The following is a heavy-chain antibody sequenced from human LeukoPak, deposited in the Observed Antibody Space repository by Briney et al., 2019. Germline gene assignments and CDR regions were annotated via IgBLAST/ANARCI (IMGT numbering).Heavy chain of an antibody. CDR2: IYYSGST. D-gene: IGHD1-26*01. CDR1: GGSITRGDYY. V-gene: IGHV4-30-4*02. CDR3: ARSTCELVNWFDP. J-gene: IGHJ5*02. Sequence: SETLSLTCPFAGGSITRGDYYWSWIRQPPATRLASLGYIYYSGSTYYNPSLKSRVTISVDTSKNQFSLKLSSVTAADTAVYYCARSTCELVNWFDPWGQGTLVTVSS.